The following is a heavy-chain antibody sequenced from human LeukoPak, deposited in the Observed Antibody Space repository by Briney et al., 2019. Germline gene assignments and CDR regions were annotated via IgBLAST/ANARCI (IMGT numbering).Heavy chain of an antibody. J-gene: IGHJ5*02. D-gene: IGHD3-3*01. CDR2: IYYSGST. CDR3: ARRNYDFWSGYPPANWFDP. CDR1: GGSISGSSYY. V-gene: IGHV4-39*01. Sequence: SETLSLTCTVSGGSISGSSYYWGWIRHPPGKGLEWIGSIYYSGSTYYNPSLKSRVTISVDTSKNQFSLKLNSVTATDTAVYYCARRNYDFWSGYPPANWFDPWGQGTLVTVSS.